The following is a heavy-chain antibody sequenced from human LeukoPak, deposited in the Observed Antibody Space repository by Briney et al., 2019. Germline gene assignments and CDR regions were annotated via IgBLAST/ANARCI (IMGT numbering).Heavy chain of an antibody. CDR2: MYYTGGM. CDR3: ARLTFRSLVMNVYDSYFET. D-gene: IGHD2-8*01. CDR1: GDSISNGNHY. Sequence: SETLSLTCAVSGDSISNGNHYWGWIRQPPGKGLEWIGTMYYTGGMYYNPSLRSRDTISVDKSKNEFSLKVNSVTATDTAVYFCARLTFRSLVMNVYDSYFETWGQGPHVTVSS. J-gene: IGHJ4*02. V-gene: IGHV4-39*01.